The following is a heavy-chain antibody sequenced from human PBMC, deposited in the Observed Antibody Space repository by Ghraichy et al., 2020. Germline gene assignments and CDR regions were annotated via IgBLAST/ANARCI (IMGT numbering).Heavy chain of an antibody. CDR3: ARDRAVVVPAATYNWFDP. D-gene: IGHD2-2*01. CDR2: IIPIFGTA. CDR1: GGTFSSYA. Sequence: SVKVSCKASGGTFSSYAISWVRQAPGQGLEWMGGIIPIFGTANYAQKFQGRVTITADKSTSTAYMELSSLRSEDTAVYYCARDRAVVVPAATYNWFDPWGQGTLVTVSS. J-gene: IGHJ5*02. V-gene: IGHV1-69*06.